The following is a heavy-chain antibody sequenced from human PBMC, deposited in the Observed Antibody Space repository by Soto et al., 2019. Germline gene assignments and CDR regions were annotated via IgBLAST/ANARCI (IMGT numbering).Heavy chain of an antibody. CDR1: GDSVSSGSVT. CDR2: TYYRSKWYN. D-gene: IGHD3-10*01. CDR3: ARGFRGFDP. J-gene: IGHJ5*02. Sequence: SQTLSLTCAISGDSVSSGSVTWNWIRQPPSRGLEWLGRTYYRSKWYNDYAVSVKSRITINPDTSKNQFSLQLNSMTPEDTAVYYCARGFRGFDPWGQGTLVTVSS. V-gene: IGHV6-1*01.